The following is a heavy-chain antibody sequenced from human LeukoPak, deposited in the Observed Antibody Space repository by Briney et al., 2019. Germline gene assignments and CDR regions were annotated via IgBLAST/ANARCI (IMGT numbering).Heavy chain of an antibody. J-gene: IGHJ4*02. V-gene: IGHV3-23*01. CDR2: LSASGGLT. CDR3: AKGGSSYSEMDY. CDR1: GFTFNSFA. Sequence: PGGSLRLSCAASGFTFNSFAMNWVRQTPGKGLEWVSGLSASGGLTYYSDSVKARFTISRDNSKNTLYLQMNSLRADDTAVYYCAKGGSSYSEMDYWGQGTLVTVSS. D-gene: IGHD4-11*01.